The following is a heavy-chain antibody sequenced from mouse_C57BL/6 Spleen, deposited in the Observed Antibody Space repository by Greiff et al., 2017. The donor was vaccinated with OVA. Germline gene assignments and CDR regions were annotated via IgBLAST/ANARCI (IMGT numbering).Heavy chain of an antibody. D-gene: IGHD2-13*01. J-gene: IGHJ3*01. Sequence: QVQLQQSGAELVMPGASVKLSCKASGYTFTSYWMHWVKQRPGQGLEWIGEIDPSDSYTNYNQKFKGKSTLTVDKSSSTAYMQLSSLTSEDSAVYYCAVPGEGPWFADWGQGTLVTVSA. V-gene: IGHV1-69*01. CDR2: IDPSDSYT. CDR1: GYTFTSYW. CDR3: AVPGEGPWFAD.